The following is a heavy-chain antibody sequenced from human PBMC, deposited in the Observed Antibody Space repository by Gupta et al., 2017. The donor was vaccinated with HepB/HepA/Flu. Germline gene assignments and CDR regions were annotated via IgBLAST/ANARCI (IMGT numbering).Heavy chain of an antibody. CDR2: ISYDGSNK. J-gene: IGHJ4*02. CDR1: GFTFSSYG. V-gene: IGHV3-30*18. Sequence: QVQLVESGGGVVQPGRSLRLSCAASGFTFSSYGMHWVRQAPGKGLEWVAVISYDGSNKYYADSVKGRFTISRDNSKNTLYLQMNSLRAEDTAVYYCAKDPPGAIFEGNYFDYWGQGTLVTVSS. D-gene: IGHD3-9*01. CDR3: AKDPPGAIFEGNYFDY.